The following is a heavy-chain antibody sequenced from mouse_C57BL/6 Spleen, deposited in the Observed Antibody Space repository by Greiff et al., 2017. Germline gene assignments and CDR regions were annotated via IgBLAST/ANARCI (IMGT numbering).Heavy chain of an antibody. Sequence: VQLQQSGPGLVAPSPSLTISCTASGFSLTSYGVSWVRRPPGKGLEWLGAIWADGSTTYHSALISRLSTSKDNSKSQVFIKLNSLQADDTATYYCARGGIYCDYGRFAYWGQGTLVTVSA. D-gene: IGHD2-4*01. V-gene: IGHV2-3*01. CDR3: ARGGIYCDYGRFAY. CDR1: GFSLTSYG. J-gene: IGHJ3*01. CDR2: IWADGST.